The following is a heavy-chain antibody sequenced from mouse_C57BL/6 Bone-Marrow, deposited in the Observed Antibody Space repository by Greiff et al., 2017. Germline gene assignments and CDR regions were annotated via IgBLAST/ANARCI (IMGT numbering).Heavy chain of an antibody. V-gene: IGHV1-55*01. J-gene: IGHJ2*01. CDR2: IYPGSGST. Sequence: VQLQQPGAELVKPGASVKMSCKASGYTFPSYWITWVKQRPGQGLEWIGDIYPGSGSTNYNEKFKSKATLTVDTSSSTAYMQLSSLTSEDSAVYYCANDGYYAYYFDYWGQGTTLTVSS. D-gene: IGHD2-3*01. CDR3: ANDGYYAYYFDY. CDR1: GYTFPSYW.